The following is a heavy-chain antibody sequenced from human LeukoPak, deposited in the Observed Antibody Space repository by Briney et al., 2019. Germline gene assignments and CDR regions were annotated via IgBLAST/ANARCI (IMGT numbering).Heavy chain of an antibody. Sequence: ASVKVSCKASGYTFTSYGISWVRQAPGQGLEWMGWISAYNGNTNYAKKLQGRVTMTTDTSTSTAYMELRSLRSDDTAVYYCARDVGEYCSSTNCYASHYWGQGTLVTVSS. V-gene: IGHV1-18*01. D-gene: IGHD2-2*01. CDR3: ARDVGEYCSSTNCYASHY. CDR2: ISAYNGNT. CDR1: GYTFTSYG. J-gene: IGHJ4*02.